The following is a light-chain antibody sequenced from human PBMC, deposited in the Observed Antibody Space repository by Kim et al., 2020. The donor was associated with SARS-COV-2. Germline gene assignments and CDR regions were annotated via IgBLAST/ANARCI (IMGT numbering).Light chain of an antibody. CDR2: DAS. Sequence: PLSAGERATLSCRARQSIARYLAWFQQKPGQAPRLLINDASSRAAGVPARFSGSGSGTDFTLTITNLEPADSAVYYCQQRSNRVTFGGGTKVDIK. CDR1: QSIARY. J-gene: IGKJ4*01. CDR3: QQRSNRVT. V-gene: IGKV3-11*01.